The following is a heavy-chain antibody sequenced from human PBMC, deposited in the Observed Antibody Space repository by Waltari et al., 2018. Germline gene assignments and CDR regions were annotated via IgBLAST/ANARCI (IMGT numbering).Heavy chain of an antibody. CDR2: VTPNSGNT. D-gene: IGHD5-18*01. J-gene: IGHJ4*02. V-gene: IGHV1-8*01. CDR1: GYTFTSYD. CDR3: ARSLGQLWLRYFDY. Sequence: QVQLVQSVAEVKKPGASVKVSCKASGYTFTSYDINCVRQATGQGLEWMGWVTPNSGNTGYAQKFQGRVTMTRNTSISTAYMELSSLRSEDTAVYYCARSLGQLWLRYFDYWGQGTLVTVSS.